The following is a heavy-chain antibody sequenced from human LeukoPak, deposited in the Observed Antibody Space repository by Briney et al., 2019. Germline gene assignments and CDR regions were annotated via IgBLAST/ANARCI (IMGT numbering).Heavy chain of an antibody. Sequence: SETLSLTCTVSGYSISSGYFWGWIRQPPGKGLEWIGNIYHSGITYYNPSLRSRVTISVDTSKNQFSLRLSSVTAADTALYYCARDKYYYDTSGSNSVFDSWGQGTLVTVSS. J-gene: IGHJ4*02. V-gene: IGHV4-38-2*02. CDR2: IYHSGIT. CDR3: ARDKYYYDTSGSNSVFDS. CDR1: GYSISSGYF. D-gene: IGHD3-22*01.